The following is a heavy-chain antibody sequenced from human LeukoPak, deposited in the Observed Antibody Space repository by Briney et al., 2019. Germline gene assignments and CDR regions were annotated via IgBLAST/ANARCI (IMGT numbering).Heavy chain of an antibody. CDR1: GGSISSYF. D-gene: IGHD3-22*01. CDR2: IYYSGST. CDR3: ARRAYSSGYYFFDY. V-gene: IGHV4-59*01. J-gene: IGHJ4*02. Sequence: PSETLSLTCTVSGGSISSYFWNWIRQPPGKGPECIGYIYYSGSTNYNPSLKSRVTISIDTSKNQFSLKLSSVTAADTAVYYCARRAYSSGYYFFDYWGQGTLVTVSS.